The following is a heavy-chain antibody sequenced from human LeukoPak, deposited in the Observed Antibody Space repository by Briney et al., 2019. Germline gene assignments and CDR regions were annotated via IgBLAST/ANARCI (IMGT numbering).Heavy chain of an antibody. CDR2: IYSGGST. D-gene: IGHD2-21*01. V-gene: IGHV3-53*01. CDR3: VRNSGELGA. Sequence: GGSLRLSCAASGFTVSNNYMNWVRRAAGKGLEWVALIYSGGSTYYAASVKGRFTISRDTSKNTLHLQMNSLRAEDTAVYYCVRNSGELGAWGQGTLVTVSS. CDR1: GFTVSNNY. J-gene: IGHJ5*02.